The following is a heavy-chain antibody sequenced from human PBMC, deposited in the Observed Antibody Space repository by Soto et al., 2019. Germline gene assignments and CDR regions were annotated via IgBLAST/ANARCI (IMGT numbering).Heavy chain of an antibody. V-gene: IGHV3-23*01. CDR3: AKGAYDFWSGSGYYYSYYYMDV. CDR1: GFTFSSYA. J-gene: IGHJ6*03. D-gene: IGHD3-3*01. CDR2: ISGSGGSA. Sequence: EVQLLESGGGLVQPGGSLRLSCAASGFTFSSYAMNWVRQAPGKGLEWVSGISGSGGSAHHADSVKGRFAISRDNYENTLYVQMNSLRAEDTAVYYCAKGAYDFWSGSGYYYSYYYMDVWGKGTTVTVSS.